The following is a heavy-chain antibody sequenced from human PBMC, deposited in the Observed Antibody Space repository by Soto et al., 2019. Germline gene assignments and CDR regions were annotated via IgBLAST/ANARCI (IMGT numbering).Heavy chain of an antibody. D-gene: IGHD3-16*02. CDR1: GGSISSSSYY. CDR3: ARLILPPMITFGGVIVTDAFDI. J-gene: IGHJ3*02. CDR2: IYYSGST. V-gene: IGHV4-39*01. Sequence: SETLSLTCTVSGGSISSSSYYWGWIRQPPGKGLEWIGSIYYSGSTYYNPSLKSRVTISVDTSKNQFSLNLSSVTAADTAVYYCARLILPPMITFGGVIVTDAFDIWGQGTMVTVSS.